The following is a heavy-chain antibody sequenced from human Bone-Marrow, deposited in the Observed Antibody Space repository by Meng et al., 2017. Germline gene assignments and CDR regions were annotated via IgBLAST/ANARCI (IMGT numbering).Heavy chain of an antibody. CDR3: ARGYCSTTNCNWFDP. Sequence: QVQLQESGPVLVKHSGTLSLPCTLSGGSISGSSWWTWVRQPPGKGLEWIGEIYHTGSTNYNPSLKSRVTISVDKSKNQFSLKLSSVTAADTAVYYCARGYCSTTNCNWFDPWGQGTLVTVSS. V-gene: IGHV4-4*02. CDR2: IYHTGST. D-gene: IGHD2-2*01. J-gene: IGHJ5*02. CDR1: GGSISGSSW.